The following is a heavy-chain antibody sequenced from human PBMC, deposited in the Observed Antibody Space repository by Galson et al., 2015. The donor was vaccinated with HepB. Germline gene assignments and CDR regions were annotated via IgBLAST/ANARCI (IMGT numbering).Heavy chain of an antibody. Sequence: SVKVSCKASGFTFTSSAVQWVRQARGQRLEWIGWIVVGSGNTNYAQKFQERVTITRDMSTSTAYMELSSLRSEDTAVYYCAAIGYYDLWSSYYFDYWGQGTLVTVSS. CDR1: GFTFTSSA. V-gene: IGHV1-58*01. J-gene: IGHJ4*02. D-gene: IGHD3-3*01. CDR2: IVVGSGNT. CDR3: AAIGYYDLWSSYYFDY.